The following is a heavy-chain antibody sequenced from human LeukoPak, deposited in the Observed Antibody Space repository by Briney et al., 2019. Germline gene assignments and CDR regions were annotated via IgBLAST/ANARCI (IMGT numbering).Heavy chain of an antibody. CDR3: ARVLSNYANDH. J-gene: IGHJ4*02. D-gene: IGHD4-11*01. V-gene: IGHV1-69*06. Sequence: ASVKVSCKASGGTFSSYAISWVRQAPGQGLEWMGGIIPIFGTANYAQKFQGRVTITADKSTSTAYMELSSLRSEDTAVYYCARVLSNYANDHWGQGTLVTVSS. CDR2: IIPIFGTA. CDR1: GGTFSSYA.